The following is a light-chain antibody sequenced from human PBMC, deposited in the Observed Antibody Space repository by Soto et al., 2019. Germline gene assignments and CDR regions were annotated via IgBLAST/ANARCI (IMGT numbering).Light chain of an antibody. J-gene: IGKJ2*01. V-gene: IGKV3-11*01. CDR1: QSVSSY. CDR3: QQRSIWPPRYT. Sequence: EIVLTQSPATLSLSPGERATLSCRASQSVSSYLAWYQQKPGQAPRLLIYDASNRATGIPARFSGSGSGTDFTLTISSLETEDFAVYYCQQRSIWPPRYTFGQGTKLEIK. CDR2: DAS.